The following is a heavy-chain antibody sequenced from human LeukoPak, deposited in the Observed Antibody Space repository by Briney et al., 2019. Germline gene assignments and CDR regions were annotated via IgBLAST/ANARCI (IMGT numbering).Heavy chain of an antibody. J-gene: IGHJ4*02. D-gene: IGHD3-9*01. V-gene: IGHV3-7*03. CDR3: ARDQAPQLRYSDWVLPRDY. Sequence: GGSLRLSCAASGFTFSRFWMSWVRQAPGKGLEWVANIKQDGSEKYYMDSVKGRFTISRDNAKNSLYLQMNSLRAEDTAIYYCARDQAPQLRYSDWVLPRDYWGQGTLVTVSS. CDR1: GFTFSRFW. CDR2: IKQDGSEK.